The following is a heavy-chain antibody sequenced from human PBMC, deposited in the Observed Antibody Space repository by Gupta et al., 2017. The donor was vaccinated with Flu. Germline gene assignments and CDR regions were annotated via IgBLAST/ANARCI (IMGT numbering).Heavy chain of an antibody. CDR3: ARGLRLLPYY. V-gene: IGHV4-34*01. D-gene: IGHD2-15*01. Sequence: WSWIRQPPGKGLEWIGEINHSGSTNYNPSLKSRVTISVDTSKNQFSLKLSSVTAADTAVYYCARGLRLLPYYWGQGTLVTVSS. J-gene: IGHJ4*02. CDR2: INHSGST.